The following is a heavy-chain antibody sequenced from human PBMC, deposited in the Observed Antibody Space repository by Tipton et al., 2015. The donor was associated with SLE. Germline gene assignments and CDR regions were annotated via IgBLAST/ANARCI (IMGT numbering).Heavy chain of an antibody. CDR1: GGSISSSSYY. D-gene: IGHD2-2*01. CDR3: ARVPDCSSTSCPFDY. V-gene: IGHV4-39*07. CDR2: IYYSGST. J-gene: IGHJ4*02. Sequence: TLSLTCTVSGGSISSSSYYWGWIRQPPGKGLEWIGSIYYSGSTYYNPSLKRRVTISVDTSTNQFSLKLGSVTAADTAVYYCARVPDCSSTSCPFDYWGQGTLVTVSS.